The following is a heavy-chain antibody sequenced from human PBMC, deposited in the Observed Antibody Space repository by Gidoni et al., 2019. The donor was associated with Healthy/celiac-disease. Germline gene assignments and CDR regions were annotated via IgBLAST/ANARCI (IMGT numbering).Heavy chain of an antibody. J-gene: IGHJ4*02. V-gene: IGHV3-74*01. CDR2: INSDGSST. Sequence: EVQLLESGGGLVQPVWSLRLSCADSGFTFSSYWMHWVRQAPGKVLVWVSRINSDGSSTSYEDSVKGRFTISRDNAKNTLYLKMNSLRAEDTAVYYCARGGSSWYYWGQGTLVTVSS. CDR1: GFTFSSYW. D-gene: IGHD6-13*01. CDR3: ARGGSSWYY.